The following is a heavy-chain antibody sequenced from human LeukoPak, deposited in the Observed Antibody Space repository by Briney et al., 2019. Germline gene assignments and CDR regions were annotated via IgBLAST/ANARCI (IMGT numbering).Heavy chain of an antibody. CDR2: MNPNSGDT. CDR1: GYTLTNYD. J-gene: IGHJ4*02. CDR3: ARVVLAYYYDSSGYQNFDF. D-gene: IGHD3-22*01. V-gene: IGHV1-8*01. Sequence: ASVKVSCRASGYTLTNYDIHWVRQATGHGFEWMGRMNPNSGDTGYPQKFQGRVTMTRNTSISTAYIELSSLTSEDTAIYYCARVVLAYYYDSSGYQNFDFWGQGTLVTVSS.